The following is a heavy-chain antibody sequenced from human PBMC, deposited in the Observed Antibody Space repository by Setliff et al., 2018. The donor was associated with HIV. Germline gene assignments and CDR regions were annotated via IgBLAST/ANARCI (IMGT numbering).Heavy chain of an antibody. V-gene: IGHV4-31*03. CDR3: ARLTYYYDTSGPAAAFDI. Sequence: PSETLSLTCNVSGGSISSGGFYWNWIRQHPRKGLEWIGYIYNSGSTYYSPSLQSRLTISVDTSKNQLSLKLTSVTAADTAVYYCARLTYYYDTSGPAAAFDIWGQGTMVTVSS. CDR1: GGSISSGGFY. D-gene: IGHD3-22*01. CDR2: IYNSGST. J-gene: IGHJ3*02.